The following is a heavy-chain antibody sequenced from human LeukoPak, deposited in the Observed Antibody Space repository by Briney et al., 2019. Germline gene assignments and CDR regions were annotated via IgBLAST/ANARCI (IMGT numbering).Heavy chain of an antibody. CDR2: IYTSGST. J-gene: IGHJ4*02. V-gene: IGHV4-4*07. CDR3: ARSLIPPTYWYFDN. Sequence: SETLSLTCTVSGASISTYYWSWIRQPAGKGPEWIGRIYTSGSTNYNPSLKSRVTMSVDTSKNQFSLKLRSVTAADTAVYYCARSLIPPTYWYFDNWGQGTLVTVSS. CDR1: GASISTYY. D-gene: IGHD2-21*01.